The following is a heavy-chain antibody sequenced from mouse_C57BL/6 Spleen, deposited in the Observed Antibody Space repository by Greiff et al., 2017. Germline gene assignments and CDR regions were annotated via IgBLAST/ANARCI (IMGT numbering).Heavy chain of an antibody. D-gene: IGHD2-4*01. CDR1: GYTFTSYW. CDR3: ARLRLRGESYYAMDY. Sequence: QVQLQQPGAELVRPGSSVKLSCKASGYTFTSYWMDWVKQRPGQGLEWIGNIYPSDSETHYNQKFKDKATLTVDKSSSTAYMQLSSLTSEDSAVYYGARLRLRGESYYAMDYWGQGTSVTVSS. J-gene: IGHJ4*01. CDR2: IYPSDSET. V-gene: IGHV1-61*01.